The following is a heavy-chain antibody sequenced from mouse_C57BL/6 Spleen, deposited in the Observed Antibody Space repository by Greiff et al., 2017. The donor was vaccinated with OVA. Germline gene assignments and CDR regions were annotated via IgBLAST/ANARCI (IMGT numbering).Heavy chain of an antibody. CDR3: ARAYYSNSFAY. D-gene: IGHD2-5*01. CDR1: GFTFSSYA. V-gene: IGHV5-4*03. J-gene: IGHJ3*01. Sequence: EVMLVESGGGLVKPGGSLKLSCAASGFTFSSYALSWVRQTPEKRLEWVATISDGGSYTYYPDNVQGRFTISRDNAKNTLYLQMSHLKSEDTAMYYCARAYYSNSFAYWGQGTLVTVSA. CDR2: ISDGGSYT.